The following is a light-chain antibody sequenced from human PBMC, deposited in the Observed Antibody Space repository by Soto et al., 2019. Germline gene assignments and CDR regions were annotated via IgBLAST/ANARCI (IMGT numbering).Light chain of an antibody. CDR2: SNN. CDR1: SSNIGSNT. Sequence: QPVLTQPPSASETPGQRVTISCSGSSSNIGSNTVNWYQQLPGTAPKLLIYSNNQRPSGVPDRFSGSKSGTSASLAISGLQSEDEADYYCAAWDDSLNVVFGGGTKVTVL. J-gene: IGLJ2*01. CDR3: AAWDDSLNVV. V-gene: IGLV1-44*01.